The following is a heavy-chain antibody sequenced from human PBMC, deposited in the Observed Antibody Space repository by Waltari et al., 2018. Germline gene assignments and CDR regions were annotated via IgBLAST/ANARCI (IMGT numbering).Heavy chain of an antibody. CDR2: IRYDGSNK. V-gene: IGHV3-30*02. CDR3: ATLVAATAGYYFDY. CDR1: GFTFSSYG. D-gene: IGHD2-15*01. J-gene: IGHJ4*02. Sequence: PRLSCAASGFTFSSYGMHWVRQAPGKGLEWVAFIRYDGSNKYYADSVKGRFTISRDNSKNTLYLQMNSLRAEDTAVYYCATLVAATAGYYFDYWGQGTLVTVSS.